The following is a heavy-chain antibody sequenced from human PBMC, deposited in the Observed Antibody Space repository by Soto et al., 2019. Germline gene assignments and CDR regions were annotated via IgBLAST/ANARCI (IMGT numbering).Heavy chain of an antibody. CDR1: GGSISSGGYY. V-gene: IGHV4-31*03. CDR2: IYYSGST. Sequence: QVQLQESGPGLVKPSQTLSLTCTVSGGSISSGGYYWSWIRQHPGKGLEWIGYIYYSGSTYYNPSLKRRVTISVDTSKNQFSLKLSSVTAADTAVYYCASRYCSSTSCSRGAFDIWGQGTMVTVSS. CDR3: ASRYCSSTSCSRGAFDI. J-gene: IGHJ3*02. D-gene: IGHD2-2*01.